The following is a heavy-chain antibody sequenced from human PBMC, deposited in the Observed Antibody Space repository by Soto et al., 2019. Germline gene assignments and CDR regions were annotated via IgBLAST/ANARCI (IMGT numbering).Heavy chain of an antibody. CDR1: GLIVSSDY. V-gene: IGHV3-53*04. J-gene: IGHJ2*01. CDR2: IYSDGNT. D-gene: IGHD1-26*01. CDR3: AREKGGRDCLDV. Sequence: ELRLVESGGGLVQPGGSLRLSCAASGLIVSSDYISWGRQAPGKGLEWVSIIYSDGNTYYADSAKGRFTISRDNSRNTVYVQMNSLRAEDMAVYYCAREKGGRDCLDVWGRGTLVTVSS.